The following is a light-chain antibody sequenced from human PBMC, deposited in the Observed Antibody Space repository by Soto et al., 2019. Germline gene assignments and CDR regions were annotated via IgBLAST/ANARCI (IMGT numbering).Light chain of an antibody. CDR2: DAS. V-gene: IGKV1-33*01. Sequence: DIQMTQSPSSLSASVGDRVTITCQASQDIRNYLNWYQQKPGKAPKLLIYDASSLQIGVPSRFSGSGSGTDFAFTISSLQPEDIATYYCQQYDNLPYTFGQGTKLEIK. J-gene: IGKJ2*01. CDR1: QDIRNY. CDR3: QQYDNLPYT.